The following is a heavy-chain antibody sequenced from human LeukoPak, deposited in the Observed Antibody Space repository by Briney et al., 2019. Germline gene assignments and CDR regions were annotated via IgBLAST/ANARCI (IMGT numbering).Heavy chain of an antibody. CDR1: GGTFSSYA. D-gene: IGHD5-24*01. V-gene: IGHV1-69*13. CDR2: IIPIFGTA. Sequence: GASVKVSCKASGGTFSSYAISWVRQAPGQGLEWMGGIIPIFGTANYAQKFQGRVTITADESTSTAYMELRSLRSDDTAVYYCARDLGMGTTDYWGQGTLVTVSS. CDR3: ARDLGMGTTDY. J-gene: IGHJ4*02.